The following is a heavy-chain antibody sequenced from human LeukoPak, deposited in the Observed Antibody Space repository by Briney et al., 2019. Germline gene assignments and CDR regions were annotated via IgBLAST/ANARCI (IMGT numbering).Heavy chain of an antibody. D-gene: IGHD2-15*01. CDR3: AKDILVVVVAGRRFDP. CDR1: GYTFTSYD. Sequence: GASVKVSCKASGYTFTSYDISWVRQAPGQGLEWMGWISAYNGNTNYAQKLQGRVTMTTDTSTSTAYMELRSLRSDDTAVYYCAKDILVVVVAGRRFDPWGQGTLVTVSS. V-gene: IGHV1-18*01. J-gene: IGHJ5*02. CDR2: ISAYNGNT.